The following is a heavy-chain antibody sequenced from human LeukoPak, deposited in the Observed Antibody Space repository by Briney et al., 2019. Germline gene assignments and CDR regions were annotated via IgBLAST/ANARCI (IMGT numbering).Heavy chain of an antibody. D-gene: IGHD6-19*01. Sequence: GGSLRLSCAASGFTFSSYAMSWVGQAPGKGLEWVSAISGSGGSTYYADSVKGRFTISRDNSKNTLYLQMNSLRAEDTAVYYCAQSPAVAGIGNWLDPWGQGTLVTVSS. J-gene: IGHJ5*02. CDR2: ISGSGGST. CDR3: AQSPAVAGIGNWLDP. CDR1: GFTFSSYA. V-gene: IGHV3-23*01.